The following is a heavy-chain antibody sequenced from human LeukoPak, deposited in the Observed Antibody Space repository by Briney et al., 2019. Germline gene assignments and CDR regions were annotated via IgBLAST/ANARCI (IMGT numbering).Heavy chain of an antibody. D-gene: IGHD3-22*01. V-gene: IGHV3-21*01. CDR3: ARDLRRYYYDSSGYYLDY. J-gene: IGHJ4*02. Sequence: PGGSLRLSCAASGFTFSSYSVNWVRQAPGKGLEWVSSISSSSSYIYYADSVKGRFAISRDNAKNSLYLQMNSLRAEDTAVYYCARDLRRYYYDSSGYYLDYWGQGTLVTVSS. CDR1: GFTFSSYS. CDR2: ISSSSSYI.